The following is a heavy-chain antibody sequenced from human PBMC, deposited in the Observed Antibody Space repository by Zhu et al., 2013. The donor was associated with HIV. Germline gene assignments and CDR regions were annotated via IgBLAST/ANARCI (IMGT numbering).Heavy chain of an antibody. V-gene: IGHV1-46*01. J-gene: IGHJ4*02. D-gene: IGHD2-15*01. CDR1: GNTFTSYY. CDR2: IDPSGGST. CDR3: AKYCSGGSCYGY. Sequence: QVQLVQSGAEVKKPGASVKVSCKASGNTFTSYYLHWVRQAPGQGLEWMGIIDPSGGSTSYAEKFQGRVTMTRDTSTSTVCMELSSLRSQDTAVYYCAKYCSGGSCYGYWGQGTLVTVSS.